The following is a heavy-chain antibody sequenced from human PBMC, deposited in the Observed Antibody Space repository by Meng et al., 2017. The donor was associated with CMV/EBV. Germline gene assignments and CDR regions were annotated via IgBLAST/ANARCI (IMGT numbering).Heavy chain of an antibody. D-gene: IGHD3/OR15-3a*01. V-gene: IGHV4-39*07. J-gene: IGHJ3*02. CDR3: GRGVGVYNFWTGSEPNGAYDI. Sequence: SETLSLTCTVSGGSISSSTSYWGWIRQPPGKGLEWLGTLYYGGNTYYNPSLKSRVTISVDTSKIQFSLRLTSVTAADTAVYYCGRGVGVYNFWTGSEPNGAYDIWGQGTKVTVSS. CDR1: GGSISSSTSY. CDR2: LYYGGNT.